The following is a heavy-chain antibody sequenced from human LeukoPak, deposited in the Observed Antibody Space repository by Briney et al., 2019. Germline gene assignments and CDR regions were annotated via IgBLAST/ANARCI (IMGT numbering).Heavy chain of an antibody. D-gene: IGHD6-19*01. CDR3: AREGKWLVPSPIDY. CDR2: IYYSGST. V-gene: IGHV4-59*01. CDR1: GVSMSSYY. Sequence: SETLSLTCTVSGVSMSSYYWSWIRRPPGKGLEWIGYIYYSGSTNYNPSLKSRVTISVDTSKNHFSLKLSSVTAADAAVYYCAREGKWLVPSPIDYWGQGTLVTVSS. J-gene: IGHJ4*02.